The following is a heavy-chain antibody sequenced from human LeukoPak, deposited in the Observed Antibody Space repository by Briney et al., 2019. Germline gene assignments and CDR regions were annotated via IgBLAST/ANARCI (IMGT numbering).Heavy chain of an antibody. Sequence: GGSLRLSCAASGFTFSDYYMSWIRQAPGKGLEWVSYISSSGSTTYYADSVKGRFTISRDNAKNSLYLQMNSLRAEDTAVYYCARDSGSGSYYSSYFGPWGQGTLVTVSS. J-gene: IGHJ5*02. CDR2: ISSSGSTT. V-gene: IGHV3-11*01. D-gene: IGHD3-10*01. CDR1: GFTFSDYY. CDR3: ARDSGSGSYYSSYFGP.